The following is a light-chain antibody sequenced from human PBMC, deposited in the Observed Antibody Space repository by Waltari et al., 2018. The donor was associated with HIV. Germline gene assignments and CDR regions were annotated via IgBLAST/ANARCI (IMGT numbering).Light chain of an antibody. V-gene: IGLV2-23*02. CDR2: DVN. CDR1: SRDIGAYNY. Sequence: QSALTQPASVSGSPGQSITISCTGPSRDIGAYNYVSWYQQHPGKAPKPMSYDVNKRPSGVSNRFSGSKSGNTASLTISGLQAEDEADYHCCSYAGPSGLSEVFGGGTKLTVL. CDR3: CSYAGPSGLSEV. J-gene: IGLJ2*01.